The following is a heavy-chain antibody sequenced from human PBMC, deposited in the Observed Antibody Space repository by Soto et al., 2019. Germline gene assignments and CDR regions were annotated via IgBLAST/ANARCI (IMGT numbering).Heavy chain of an antibody. CDR3: ARQSGASDAFDV. J-gene: IGHJ3*01. CDR2: INPSGGST. V-gene: IGHV1-46*01. Sequence: ASVKVSCKASGYTFTSYYMHWVRQAPGQGHEWMGIINPSGGSTSYAQKFQGRVTMTRDTSTSTVYMELSRLRSDDTAVYYCARQSGASDAFDVWGQGTMVTVSS. CDR1: GYTFTSYY. D-gene: IGHD3-10*01.